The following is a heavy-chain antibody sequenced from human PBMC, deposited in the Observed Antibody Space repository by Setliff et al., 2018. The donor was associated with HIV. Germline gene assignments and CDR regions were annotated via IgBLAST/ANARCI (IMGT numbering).Heavy chain of an antibody. Sequence: SETLSLTCAVYGGSLSGYYWSWIRQPPGKRLEWFGEINHSGSTNYNPSLKSRVTISVDTSENQFSLKLSSVTAADTAVYYCARYRYYYDSSGYGRWFDPWGQGTLVTVSS. CDR2: INHSGST. J-gene: IGHJ5*02. CDR1: GGSLSGYY. D-gene: IGHD3-22*01. CDR3: ARYRYYYDSSGYGRWFDP. V-gene: IGHV4-34*01.